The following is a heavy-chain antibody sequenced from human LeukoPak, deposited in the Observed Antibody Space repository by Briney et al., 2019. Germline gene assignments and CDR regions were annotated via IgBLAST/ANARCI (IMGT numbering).Heavy chain of an antibody. J-gene: IGHJ4*02. CDR3: ARNSRVASTSGLNY. CDR2: ITPIFGAA. CDR1: GYTLTELS. D-gene: IGHD4-23*01. Sequence: SVKVSCKVSGYTLTELSMHWVRQAPGQGLEWMGEITPIFGAANYAQTFQGRVTITADESTSTVFMELSSLRSDDTAFYYCARNSRVASTSGLNYWGQGTLVTVSS. V-gene: IGHV1-69*13.